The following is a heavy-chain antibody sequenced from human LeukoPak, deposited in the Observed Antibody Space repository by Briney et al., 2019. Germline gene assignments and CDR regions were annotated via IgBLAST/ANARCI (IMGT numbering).Heavy chain of an antibody. J-gene: IGHJ3*02. Sequence: SETLSLTCTVSGGSISSYYWSWIRQPAGKGLKWIGRIYTSGSTNYNPSLKSRVTMSVDTSKNQFSLKLSSVTAADTAVYYCAGSYGSGSSIWGQGTVVTVSS. D-gene: IGHD3-10*01. CDR1: GGSISSYY. CDR2: IYTSGST. V-gene: IGHV4-4*07. CDR3: AGSYGSGSSI.